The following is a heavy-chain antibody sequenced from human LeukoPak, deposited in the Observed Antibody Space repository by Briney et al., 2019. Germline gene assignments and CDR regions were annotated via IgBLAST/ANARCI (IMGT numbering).Heavy chain of an antibody. CDR3: ATLAMVATRSYYYYYMDV. J-gene: IGHJ6*03. V-gene: IGHV1-46*01. CDR2: INPSGGST. Sequence: ASVKVSCKASGYTFTSYYMHWVRQAPGQGLEWMGIINPSGGSTSYAQKFQGRVTMTRDMSTSTVYMELSSLRSEDTAVYYCATLAMVATRSYYYYYMDVWGKGTTVTVSS. D-gene: IGHD5-12*01. CDR1: GYTFTSYY.